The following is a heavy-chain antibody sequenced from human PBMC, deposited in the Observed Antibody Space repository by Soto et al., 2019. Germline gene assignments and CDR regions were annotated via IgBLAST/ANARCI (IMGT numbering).Heavy chain of an antibody. D-gene: IGHD6-19*01. CDR3: ARSETAGHKGFDI. CDR1: GGTFSSSA. Sequence: QVQLEQSGAEVRKPGSPVKVSCKASGGTFSSSAINWLRQAPGQGPEWMGGIIPTFGTSNYIPKLRGRVTITADTSTNTAYMEMSSLTSEDTAMYYCARSETAGHKGFDIWGQGTMVTVSA. V-gene: IGHV1-69*06. J-gene: IGHJ3*02. CDR2: IIPTFGTS.